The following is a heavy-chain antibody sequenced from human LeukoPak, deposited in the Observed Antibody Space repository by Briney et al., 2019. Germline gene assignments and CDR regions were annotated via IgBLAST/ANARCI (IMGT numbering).Heavy chain of an antibody. D-gene: IGHD6-19*01. CDR1: GYTFSNSY. Sequence: ASVKVSCKASGYTFSNSYMHWVRQASGQGLEWMGMINSGDGSTSYARKFQGRVTLTRDTPTRTVNMELSSLRSEDTAIYYCARGTWLVAGYWGQGTLVTVSP. J-gene: IGHJ4*02. V-gene: IGHV1-46*01. CDR2: INSGDGST. CDR3: ARGTWLVAGY.